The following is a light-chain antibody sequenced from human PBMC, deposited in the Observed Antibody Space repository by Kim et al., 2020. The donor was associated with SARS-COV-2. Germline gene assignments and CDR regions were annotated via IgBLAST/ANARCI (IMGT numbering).Light chain of an antibody. V-gene: IGKV3-20*01. CDR2: GAS. J-gene: IGKJ5*01. CDR3: QQYGSSPPAT. Sequence: PGERATLAYRARQRVSSSCLAWYQQKPDQAPRLLIYGASSRATGIPDRFRGSGSGTDFTLSISRLEPEDFAVYYCQQYGSSPPATFGHGTRLEIK. CDR1: QRVSSSC.